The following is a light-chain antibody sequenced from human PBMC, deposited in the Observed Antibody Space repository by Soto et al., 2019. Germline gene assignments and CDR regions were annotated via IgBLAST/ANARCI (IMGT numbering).Light chain of an antibody. J-gene: IGKJ4*01. CDR3: QQLKSYPLS. CDR2: AAS. Sequence: DIQLTQSPSFLSASVGDGVTITCRTSQDISSYLAWYQQKPGKAPQLLISAASTLQIGVPSRFSCSGSGTAFTLTISSLQPEDSATYYCQQLKSYPLSFGGGTKVEI. CDR1: QDISSY. V-gene: IGKV1-9*01.